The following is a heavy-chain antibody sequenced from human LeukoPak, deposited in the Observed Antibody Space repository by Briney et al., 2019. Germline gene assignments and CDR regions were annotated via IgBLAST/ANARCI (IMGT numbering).Heavy chain of an antibody. CDR2: ISYDGSNK. Sequence: SGGSLRLSCAASGFTFSSYGMHWVRQAPGKGLEWVAVISYDGSNKYYADSVKGRFTISRDNSKNTLYLQINSLRAEGTAVYYCAKDRYSSTFGESDYWGQGTLVTVSS. V-gene: IGHV3-30*18. D-gene: IGHD3-10*01. J-gene: IGHJ4*02. CDR3: AKDRYSSTFGESDY. CDR1: GFTFSSYG.